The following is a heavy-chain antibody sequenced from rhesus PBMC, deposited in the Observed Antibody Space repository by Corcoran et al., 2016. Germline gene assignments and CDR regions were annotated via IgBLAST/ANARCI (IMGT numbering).Heavy chain of an antibody. J-gene: IGHJ4*01. CDR1: GGSISGFY. D-gene: IGHD6-43*01. V-gene: IGHV4-165*02. CDR3: ARTPEANYFDF. Sequence: QVQLQESGTGLVKPSETLSLTCAVSGGSISGFYWNWTRPPPGKGLEWMWYIGGTSGSTYYNPSLKSRVTISTDTSKNQFSLKLSSVTAADTAVYYCARTPEANYFDFWGQGVLVTVSS. CDR2: IGGTSGST.